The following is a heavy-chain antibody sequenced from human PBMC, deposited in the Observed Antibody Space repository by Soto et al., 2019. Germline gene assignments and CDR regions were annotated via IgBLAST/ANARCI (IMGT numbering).Heavy chain of an antibody. CDR1: GGTFSSHS. V-gene: IGHV1-69*13. D-gene: IGHD1-1*01. CDR3: ATGSFTSTGGRIGYHYNAMDV. J-gene: IGHJ6*02. CDR2: IIPIFGPA. Sequence: SVKVSCKSSGGTFSSHSINWVRQAPGQGLEWMGGIIPIFGPANFAKKFQGRVTITADESTTTAYMELSTLTSEDTAVYYCATGSFTSTGGRIGYHYNAMDVWGQGTTVTVSS.